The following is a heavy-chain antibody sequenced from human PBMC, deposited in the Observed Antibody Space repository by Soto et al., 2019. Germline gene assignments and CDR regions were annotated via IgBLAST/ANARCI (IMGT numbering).Heavy chain of an antibody. CDR2: LYDVDGS. J-gene: IGHJ3*01. D-gene: IGHD1-1*01. Sequence: PGGSLRLSCAAFGLTISGKKYVAWVRQAPGKGLEWVSALYDVDGSFYADSVKGRFTTSGDSSKTTVYLQMNDLRPDDTAVYYCATWHEREHAYDVWGQGTTVT. CDR3: ATWHEREHAYDV. V-gene: IGHV3-53*01. CDR1: GLTISGKKY.